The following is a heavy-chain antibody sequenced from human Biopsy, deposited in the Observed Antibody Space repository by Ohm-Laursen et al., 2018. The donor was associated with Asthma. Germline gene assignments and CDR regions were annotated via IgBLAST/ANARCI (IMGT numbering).Heavy chain of an antibody. D-gene: IGHD3-10*01. Sequence: SLRLSCAAFGFMFRSFGMHWVRQAPGKGLEWVAVISYDGNHKFYEDSVKGRFTISRDNSMNTLYLHMNSLRVEDTAVYYCARGLDYSGRSGFDYWGQGTLVTVSS. CDR3: ARGLDYSGRSGFDY. CDR2: ISYDGNHK. V-gene: IGHV3-30*03. CDR1: GFMFRSFG. J-gene: IGHJ4*02.